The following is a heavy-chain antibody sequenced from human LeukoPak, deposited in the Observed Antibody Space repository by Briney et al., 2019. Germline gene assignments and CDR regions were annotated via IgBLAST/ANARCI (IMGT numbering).Heavy chain of an antibody. V-gene: IGHV5-10-1*01. Sequence: GESLRISGKASGYSFTSYRISWVRQMPGKGLEWFGRFDPSDSYTNYSPSFQGHVTISADKSISTAYLQWSSLKASDTAMYYCARLWFGELSKPDYWGQGTLVTVSS. CDR2: FDPSDSYT. D-gene: IGHD3-10*01. CDR1: GYSFTSYR. CDR3: ARLWFGELSKPDY. J-gene: IGHJ4*02.